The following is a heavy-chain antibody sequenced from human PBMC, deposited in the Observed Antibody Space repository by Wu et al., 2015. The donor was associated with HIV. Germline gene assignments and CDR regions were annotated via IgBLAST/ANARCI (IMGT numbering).Heavy chain of an antibody. Sequence: QVQLVQSGAEVKKPGSSVKVSCKASGGTFSSYAISWVRQAPGQGLEWMGGIIPIFGTANYAQKFQGRVTITTDESTSTAYMELSSLRSEDTAVYYCARVEGERQQLVRQGVLLDIWGQGTMVTVS. CDR1: GGTFSSYA. V-gene: IGHV1-69*05. D-gene: IGHD6-13*01. CDR3: ARVEGERQQLVRQGVLLDI. CDR2: IIPIFGTA. J-gene: IGHJ3*02.